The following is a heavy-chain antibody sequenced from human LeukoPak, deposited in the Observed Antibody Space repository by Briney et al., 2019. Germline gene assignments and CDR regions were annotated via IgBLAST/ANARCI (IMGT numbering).Heavy chain of an antibody. J-gene: IGHJ5*02. CDR2: ISGSGGST. V-gene: IGHV3-23*01. CDR3: ARDPKRGGSWLVDWFDP. Sequence: GGSLRLSCAASGFTFSSYAMSWVRQAPGKGLEWVSAISGSGGSTYYADSVKGRFTISRDNAKNSLYLQMNSLRAEDTAVYYCARDPKRGGSWLVDWFDPWGQGTLVTVSS. CDR1: GFTFSSYA. D-gene: IGHD6-13*01.